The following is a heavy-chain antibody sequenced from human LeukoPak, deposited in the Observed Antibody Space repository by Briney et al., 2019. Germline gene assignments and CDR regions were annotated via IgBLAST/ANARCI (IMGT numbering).Heavy chain of an antibody. CDR3: ARWDYYGSGSRRLDY. V-gene: IGHV4-59*08. D-gene: IGHD3-10*01. CDR1: GGSVNNNY. CDR2: IYYSGST. J-gene: IGHJ4*02. Sequence: SETLSLTCTVSGGSVNNNYWIWIRRPPGKGLEWLGYIYYSGSTKYNPSLESRVTISVDTSKTQFSLRLSSVTAADTAVYYCARWDYYGSGSRRLDYWGQGTLVTVSS.